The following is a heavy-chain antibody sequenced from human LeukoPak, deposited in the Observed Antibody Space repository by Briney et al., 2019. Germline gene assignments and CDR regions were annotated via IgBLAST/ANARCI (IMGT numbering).Heavy chain of an antibody. CDR3: ARDSSGYYGYFDY. Sequence: GGSLRLSCAASGFTFSSYGMHWVRQAPGKGLEWVAVIWYDGSNKYYADSVKGRFTISRDNSKNTLYLQTNSLRAEDTAVYYCARDSSGYYGYFDYWGQGTLVTVSS. D-gene: IGHD3-22*01. CDR2: IWYDGSNK. CDR1: GFTFSSYG. J-gene: IGHJ4*02. V-gene: IGHV3-33*01.